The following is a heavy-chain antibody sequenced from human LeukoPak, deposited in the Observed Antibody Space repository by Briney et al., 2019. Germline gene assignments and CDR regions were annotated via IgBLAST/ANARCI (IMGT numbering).Heavy chain of an antibody. CDR3: ARVLRRGINYCFDY. V-gene: IGHV4-4*07. CDR1: GGSISSYY. CDR2: IYTSGST. Sequence: SETLSLTCTVSGGSISSYYWRWIRQPAGKGLERIGRIYTSGSTNYNPSLKSRVTMSVDTSKNQFSLKLGSVTAADTAVYYCARVLRRGINYCFDYWGQGTLVTVSS. J-gene: IGHJ4*02. D-gene: IGHD3-3*01.